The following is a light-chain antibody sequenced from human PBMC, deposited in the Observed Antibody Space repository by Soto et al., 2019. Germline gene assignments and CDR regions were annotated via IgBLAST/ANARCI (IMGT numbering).Light chain of an antibody. CDR3: QQYGSSPLT. V-gene: IGKV3-20*01. CDR1: QSAGRN. Sequence: EIVLTHSPATLSFSPWETATLSCRASQSAGRNLAWYHQKPGQAPRLLIYGASTTAPGIPARFSGSGSGTDFTLTISRLEPEDFAVYYCQQYGSSPLTFGGGTKVDIK. J-gene: IGKJ4*01. CDR2: GAS.